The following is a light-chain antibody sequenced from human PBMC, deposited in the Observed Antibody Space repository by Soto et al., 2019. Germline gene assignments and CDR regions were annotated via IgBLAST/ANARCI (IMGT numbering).Light chain of an antibody. J-gene: IGKJ1*01. CDR2: GAI. CDR3: QQYNSYSRT. V-gene: IGKV1-39*01. Sequence: DIQMTQSPSSLSASVGDTVTITCRASQGIGTYLNWYQQKPGKAPKLLIYGAISLERGVPSRFSGSGLGTDFTLAIRSLQPEDFATYYCQQYNSYSRTFGQ. CDR1: QGIGTY.